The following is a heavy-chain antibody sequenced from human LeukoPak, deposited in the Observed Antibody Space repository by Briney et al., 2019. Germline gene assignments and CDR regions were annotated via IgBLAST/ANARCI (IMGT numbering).Heavy chain of an antibody. V-gene: IGHV3-21*01. CDR1: GFSFSSYN. CDR2: ITTSSTYT. Sequence: GGSLRLSCAASGFSFSSYNMNWVRQAPGKGLEWVSSITTSSTYTFYADSVKGRFTISRDNAKNSLYLQMNSLRAEDTAVYYRARGGYYDFLGWDYYYYMDVWGKGTTVTVSS. J-gene: IGHJ6*03. D-gene: IGHD3-3*01. CDR3: ARGGYYDFLGWDYYYYMDV.